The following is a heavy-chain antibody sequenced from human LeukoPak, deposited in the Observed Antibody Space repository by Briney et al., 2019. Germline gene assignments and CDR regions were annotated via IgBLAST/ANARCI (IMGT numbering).Heavy chain of an antibody. D-gene: IGHD4-11*01. CDR1: GGSLSGSY. CDR3: ARQKPSTFRQYGRGRPLDS. J-gene: IGHJ4*02. CDR2: INQSGNS. Sequence: PSETLSLTCDVNGGSLSGSYWSWIRQSPEKGLEWIGEINQSGNSNYNPSLKRRVTILVDTSKNQFSLKLSSVTAADTAVYYCARQKPSTFRQYGRGRPLDSWGQGTLVTVSS. V-gene: IGHV4-34*01.